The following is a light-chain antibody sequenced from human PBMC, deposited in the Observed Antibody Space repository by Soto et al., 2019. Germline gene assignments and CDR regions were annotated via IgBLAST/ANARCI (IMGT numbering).Light chain of an antibody. CDR1: QSVSSTH. Sequence: DIVLTQSPGTLSLSPGERATLSCRASQSVSSTHLAWYQQKPGQAPRLFIYGASSRPTGIPDRFSGSGSGTYFTLTVSRLQPEDFAVYYCQQYGISVTFGGGTKVEIK. CDR2: GAS. V-gene: IGKV3-20*01. CDR3: QQYGISVT. J-gene: IGKJ4*01.